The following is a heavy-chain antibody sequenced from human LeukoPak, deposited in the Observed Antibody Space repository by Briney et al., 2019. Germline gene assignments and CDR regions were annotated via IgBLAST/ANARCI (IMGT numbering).Heavy chain of an antibody. Sequence: PSEALSLTCTVSGGSVSSGSYYWSWSRQPPGKGLDWIGNLYYSGSTNYNPSLKSRVTISVDTSKNQFSLKLSSVTAADTAVYYCARAHLWFGELSFPYYYYGMDVWGQGTTVTVSS. D-gene: IGHD3-10*01. CDR1: GGSVSSGSYY. CDR2: LYYSGST. V-gene: IGHV4-61*01. CDR3: ARAHLWFGELSFPYYYYGMDV. J-gene: IGHJ6*02.